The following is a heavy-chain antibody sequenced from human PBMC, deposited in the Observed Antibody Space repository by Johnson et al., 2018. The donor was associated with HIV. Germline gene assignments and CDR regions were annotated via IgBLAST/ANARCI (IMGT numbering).Heavy chain of an antibody. V-gene: IGHV3-7*03. J-gene: IGHJ3*02. D-gene: IGHD4-11*01. CDR1: GFTFSSYA. CDR3: ARDLEYRNYEGPRAFDI. CDR2: IKEDGSEK. Sequence: VQLVESGGGVVQPGRSLRLSCAASGFTFSSYAMHWVRQAPGKGLEWVTNIKEDGSEKYHVDPVKGRFTISRDNAKNSLYLQMNSLRVEDTALYYCARDLEYRNYEGPRAFDIWGQGTMVTVSS.